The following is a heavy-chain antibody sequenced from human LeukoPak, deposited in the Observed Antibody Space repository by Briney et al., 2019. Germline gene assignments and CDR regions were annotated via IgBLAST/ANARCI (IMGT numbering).Heavy chain of an antibody. CDR3: ARGVQETTPPLYDSSGYYSFGDY. CDR1: GGSISSYY. V-gene: IGHV4-59*12. CDR2: IYYSGST. J-gene: IGHJ4*02. Sequence: SETLSLTCTVSGGSISSYYWSWIRQPPGKGLEWIGYIYYSGSTNYNPSLKSRVTISVDTSKNQFSLKLSSVTAADTAVYYCARGVQETTPPLYDSSGYYSFGDYWGQGTLVTVSS. D-gene: IGHD3-22*01.